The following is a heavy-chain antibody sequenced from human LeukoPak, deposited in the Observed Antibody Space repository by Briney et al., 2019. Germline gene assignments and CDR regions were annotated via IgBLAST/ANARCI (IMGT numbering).Heavy chain of an antibody. V-gene: IGHV4-34*01. CDR2: INHSGST. CDR3: ARGLRFGRGRFDY. Sequence: PSETLSLTCAVYGGSFSGYYWSWIRQPPGKGLEWIGEINHSGSTNYHPSLKSRVTISVDTSKNQFSLKLSSVTAADTAVYYCARGLRFGRGRFDYWGQGTLVSVSS. CDR1: GGSFSGYY. D-gene: IGHD3-10*01. J-gene: IGHJ4*02.